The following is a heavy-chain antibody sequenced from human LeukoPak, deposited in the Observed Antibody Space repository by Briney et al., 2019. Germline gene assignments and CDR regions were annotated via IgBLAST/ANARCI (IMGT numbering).Heavy chain of an antibody. D-gene: IGHD5-18*01. J-gene: IGHJ5*02. V-gene: IGHV1-2*02. CDR1: GDTINTYY. CDR3: ARARGYSYETYNWFDP. CDR2: INPNSGGT. Sequence: ASVKVSCKASGDTINTYYIHWVRQAPGQGLEWMGWINPNSGGTNYAQKFQGRFTMTRDTSISTAYMELSRLRSDDTAVYYCARARGYSYETYNWFDPWGQGTLVTVSS.